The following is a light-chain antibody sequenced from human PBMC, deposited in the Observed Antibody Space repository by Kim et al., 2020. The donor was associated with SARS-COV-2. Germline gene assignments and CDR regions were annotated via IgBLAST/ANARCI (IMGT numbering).Light chain of an antibody. CDR3: QLRSNWWT. J-gene: IGKJ1*01. V-gene: IGKV3-11*01. CDR2: GAS. Sequence: VLTQSPATLSLSPGESATLSCRASQSISTYLAWYQQKPGQAPRLLIYGASNRATGIPARFSGSGSGTDFTLTISSLEPEDFAVYYYQLRSNWWTFGQGTKVDIK. CDR1: QSISTY.